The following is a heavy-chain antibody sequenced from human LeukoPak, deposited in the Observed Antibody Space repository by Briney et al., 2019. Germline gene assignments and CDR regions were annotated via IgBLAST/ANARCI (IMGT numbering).Heavy chain of an antibody. J-gene: IGHJ3*02. Sequence: GASVKVSCRASGGTFSSYAISWVRQAPGQGLEWMGRIIPILGIANYAQKFQGRVTITADKSTSTAYMELSSLRSEDTAVYYCASRASIFGVPQAFDIWGQGTMVTVSS. CDR3: ASRASIFGVPQAFDI. CDR2: IIPILGIA. V-gene: IGHV1-69*04. CDR1: GGTFSSYA. D-gene: IGHD3-3*01.